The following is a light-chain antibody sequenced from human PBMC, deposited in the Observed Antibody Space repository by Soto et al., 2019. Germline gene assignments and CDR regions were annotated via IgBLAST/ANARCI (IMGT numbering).Light chain of an antibody. CDR1: QSVSSN. CDR2: AAS. J-gene: IGKJ1*01. CDR3: QQYNNWPV. V-gene: IGKV3-15*01. Sequence: EIVMTQSPATLSVSPGERATLSCRASQSVSSNLAWYQQKPGQAPRLLIYAASTRATGIPARFSGSGSGTEFTLTISSLPSEDFAVYYCQQYNNWPVFGQGTKVDIK.